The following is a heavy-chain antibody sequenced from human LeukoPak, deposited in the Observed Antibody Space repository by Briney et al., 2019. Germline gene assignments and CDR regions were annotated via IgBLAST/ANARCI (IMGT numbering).Heavy chain of an antibody. CDR3: ARLPRYDFWS. D-gene: IGHD3-3*01. CDR2: IYYSGTT. CDR1: GGSISSYY. J-gene: IGHJ4*02. Sequence: KSSETLSLTCTVSGGSISSYYWSWIRQPPGKGLEWIGSIYYSGTTNYNPSLKSRVTISVDTSKKQFSLKLRSVTAADTAVYYCARLPRYDFWSWGQGTLVTVSS. V-gene: IGHV4-59*08.